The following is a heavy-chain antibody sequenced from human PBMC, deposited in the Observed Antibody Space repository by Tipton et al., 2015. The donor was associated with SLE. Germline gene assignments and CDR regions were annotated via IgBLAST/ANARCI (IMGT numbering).Heavy chain of an antibody. CDR1: GYTFTSYY. CDR2: LNPSVGST. J-gene: IGHJ5*02. CDR3: ARQGASSSSRWFDP. D-gene: IGHD6-6*01. V-gene: IGHV1-46*01. Sequence: QSGAEVKKPGASVKVSCKASGYTFTSYYMHWLRQAPGQGLEWMGILNPSVGSTSYAQKFPGRVTMTRDTSTSTVYMERSSLRSEDTAGYYCARQGASSSSRWFDPWGQGTLVTVSS.